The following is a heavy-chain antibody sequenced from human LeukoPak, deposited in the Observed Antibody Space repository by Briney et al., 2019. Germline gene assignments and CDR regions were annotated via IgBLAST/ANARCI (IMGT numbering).Heavy chain of an antibody. V-gene: IGHV3-33*01. CDR1: GFTFSSYG. Sequence: GGSLRLSCAASGFTFSSYGMHWVRQAPGKGLEWVAVIWYDGSNKYYADSVKGRFTISRDNSKNTLYLQMNSLRAEDTAVYYCARDYGSGSLNWFDPWGQGTLATVSS. J-gene: IGHJ5*02. D-gene: IGHD3-10*01. CDR3: ARDYGSGSLNWFDP. CDR2: IWYDGSNK.